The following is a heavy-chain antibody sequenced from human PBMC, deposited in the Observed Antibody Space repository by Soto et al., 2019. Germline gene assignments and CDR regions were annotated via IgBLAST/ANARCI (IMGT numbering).Heavy chain of an antibody. CDR2: ISSSGSTI. CDR3: ESGSWTEYFQH. V-gene: IGHV3-11*01. CDR1: GFTLSDYY. Sequence: PGGSLRLSCAASGFTLSDYYMSWIRQAPGKGLEWVSYISSSGSTIYYADSVKGRFTISRDNAKNSLYLQMNSLRAEDTEVYYCESGSWTEYFQHWGQGALVTVSS. J-gene: IGHJ1*01. D-gene: IGHD6-13*01.